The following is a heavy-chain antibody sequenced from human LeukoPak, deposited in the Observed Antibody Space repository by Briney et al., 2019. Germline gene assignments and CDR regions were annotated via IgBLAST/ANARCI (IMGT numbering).Heavy chain of an antibody. V-gene: IGHV1-3*01. Sequence: ASVKVSCKASGYTFTSHVLHWVRQAPGQGLEWMGWINPGNDNTKYSQKFQGRVTMARDTSASTAYMELSSLRSEDTAVYYCARGEVPSVIPNEYFQHWGQGTLVTVSS. CDR1: GYTFTSHV. CDR2: INPGNDNT. D-gene: IGHD2-21*01. CDR3: ARGEVPSVIPNEYFQH. J-gene: IGHJ1*01.